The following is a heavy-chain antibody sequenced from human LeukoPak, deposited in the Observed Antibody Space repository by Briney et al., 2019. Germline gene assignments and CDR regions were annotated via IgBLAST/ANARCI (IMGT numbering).Heavy chain of an antibody. J-gene: IGHJ4*02. V-gene: IGHV3-15*01. CDR1: GFTLSNAW. CDR3: TTVANPAYFDY. CDR2: IKSKTDGGTI. D-gene: IGHD4/OR15-4a*01. Sequence: PGGSLRLSCVASGFTLSNAWMTWVRQAPGKGLEWVGRIKSKTDGGTIDYAAPVKGRFTISKDDSRNTLYLQMNSLKTEDTAVYYCTTVANPAYFDYWGQGTLVTVSS.